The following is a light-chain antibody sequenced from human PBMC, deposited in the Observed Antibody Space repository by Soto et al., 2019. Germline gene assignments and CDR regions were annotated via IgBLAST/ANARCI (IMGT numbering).Light chain of an antibody. CDR2: KTS. J-gene: IGKJ1*01. CDR3: QEDNTNSRT. V-gene: IGKV1-5*03. Sequence: IQMTQSPSTLSASVGDTVTITCRASESIYSWLAWYKQIPGKAPQLLIYKTSTLQGGVPSRFSGSGSGAEYTLTISSLQPDDLSTSSCQEDNTNSRTFGQGT. CDR1: ESIYSW.